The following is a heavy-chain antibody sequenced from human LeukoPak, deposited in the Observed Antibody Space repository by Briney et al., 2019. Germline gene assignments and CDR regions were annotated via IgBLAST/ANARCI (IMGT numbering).Heavy chain of an antibody. Sequence: GGSLRLSCAPSGFTFSSYGMHWVRQAPGKGLGWVAFIRHEVSNKYYADSVKGRFTSSRDNSKNTLYLQMNSLRAEDTAVYYCAKGQPLLYHWGQGTLVTVSS. CDR2: IRHEVSNK. D-gene: IGHD2-2*02. J-gene: IGHJ4*02. CDR3: AKGQPLLYH. V-gene: IGHV3-30*02. CDR1: GFTFSSYG.